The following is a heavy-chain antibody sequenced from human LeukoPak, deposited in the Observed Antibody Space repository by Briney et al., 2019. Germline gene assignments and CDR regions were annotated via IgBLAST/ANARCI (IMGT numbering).Heavy chain of an antibody. V-gene: IGHV1-69*13. CDR1: RYTFTGYY. J-gene: IGHJ4*02. CDR3: ASGVGTGLDY. Sequence: SVKVSCKASRYTFTGYYMHWVRQAPGQGLEWMGGIIPIFGTANYAQKFQGRVTITADESTSTAYMELSSLRSEDTAVYYGASGVGTGLDYWGQGTLVTVSS. D-gene: IGHD1-1*01. CDR2: IIPIFGTA.